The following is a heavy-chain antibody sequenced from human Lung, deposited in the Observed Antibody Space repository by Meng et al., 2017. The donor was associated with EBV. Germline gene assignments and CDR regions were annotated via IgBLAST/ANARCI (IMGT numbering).Heavy chain of an antibody. CDR2: ISGSGAAT. Sequence: EVQRVESGGGLVQPGGSLRLSCAAAGFSFGGFVMSWVRQAPGKGSEWVSVISGSGAATYYADSVKGRFTISRDNSRDTLYLEINNLKAEDTAVYYCAKDLVTTMVTRIVAVAGATPDYWGQGTLVTVSP. CDR1: GFSFGGFV. D-gene: IGHD5-18*01. CDR3: AKDLVTTMVTRIVAVAGATPDY. J-gene: IGHJ4*02. V-gene: IGHV3-23*04.